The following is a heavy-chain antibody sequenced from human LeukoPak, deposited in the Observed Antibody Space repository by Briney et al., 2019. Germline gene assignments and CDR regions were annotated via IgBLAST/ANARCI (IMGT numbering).Heavy chain of an antibody. Sequence: GGSLRLSCAASGFTFDDYAMHWVRQAPGKGLEWVSGISWNSGSIGYADSVKGRFTISRDNAKNSLYLQMNSLRAEDTALYYCAKEFYSCYDFSYYGMDVWGQGTTVTVSS. CDR2: ISWNSGSI. V-gene: IGHV3-9*01. CDR1: GFTFDDYA. J-gene: IGHJ6*02. D-gene: IGHD5-12*01. CDR3: AKEFYSCYDFSYYGMDV.